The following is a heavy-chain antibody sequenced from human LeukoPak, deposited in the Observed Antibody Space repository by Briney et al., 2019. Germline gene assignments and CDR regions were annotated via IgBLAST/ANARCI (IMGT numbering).Heavy chain of an antibody. CDR2: ISHSGST. CDR3: ARYVAVAGTINWFDP. J-gene: IGHJ5*02. Sequence: SETLSLTCAVYGGSFSGSYWSWIRQPPGKGLEWIGEISHSGSTNYNPSLKSRVTISVDTSKNQFSLKLNSVTAADTAVYYCARYVAVAGTINWFDPWGQGTLVTVSS. CDR1: GGSFSGSY. D-gene: IGHD6-19*01. V-gene: IGHV4-34*01.